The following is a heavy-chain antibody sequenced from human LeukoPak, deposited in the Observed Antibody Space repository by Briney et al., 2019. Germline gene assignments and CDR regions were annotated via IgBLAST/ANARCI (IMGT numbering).Heavy chain of an antibody. J-gene: IGHJ5*02. CDR2: IYYTGVT. D-gene: IGHD4-17*01. Sequence: PSETLSLTCTVSGYSISSGYYWSWIRQHPGKGLEWIGYIYYTGVTNYSPSLKSRVTISADTSKNQFSLNLSSVTAADTAVYYCATSGATTVTTWGGSWFDPWGQGTLVTVSS. V-gene: IGHV4-61*01. CDR3: ATSGATTVTTWGGSWFDP. CDR1: GYSISSGYY.